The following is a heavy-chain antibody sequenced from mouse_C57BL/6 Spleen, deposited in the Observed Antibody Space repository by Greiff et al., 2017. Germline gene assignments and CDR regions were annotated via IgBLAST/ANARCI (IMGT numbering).Heavy chain of an antibody. J-gene: IGHJ4*01. Sequence: QVQLQQPGAELVRPGSSVKLSCKASGYTFTSYWMHWVKQRPIQGLEWIGNIDPSDSETHYNQKFKDKATLTVDKSSSTAYMQLSSLTSEDSAVYYCARGSFYAMDYWGQGTSVTVSP. CDR2: IDPSDSET. V-gene: IGHV1-52*01. CDR3: ARGSFYAMDY. CDR1: GYTFTSYW.